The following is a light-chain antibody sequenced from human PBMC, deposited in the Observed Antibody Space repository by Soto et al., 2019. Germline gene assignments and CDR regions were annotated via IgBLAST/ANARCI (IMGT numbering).Light chain of an antibody. J-gene: IGKJ4*01. V-gene: IGKV1-39*01. CDR2: DAS. CDR3: QQSYSTPLT. Sequence: DIQMTQSPSSLSASVGDRVTIPCRASQSISSFLYWYQQKPGKATKLLIYDASSLQSGVPSRFGGSGSGTDFTLTISSLQPEDFATYYCQQSYSTPLTFGGGTKVEIK. CDR1: QSISSF.